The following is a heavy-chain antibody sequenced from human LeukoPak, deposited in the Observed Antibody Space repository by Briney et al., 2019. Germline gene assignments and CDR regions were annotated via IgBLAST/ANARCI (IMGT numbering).Heavy chain of an antibody. J-gene: IGHJ4*02. V-gene: IGHV3-23*01. D-gene: IGHD3-22*01. Sequence: SCGTTYYAASVKGRFTISRGNSKNTLYLQMNSLRVEDTAVYYCAKNPQYYYDSSGFFEYWGQGTLVTVSS. CDR2: SCGTT. CDR3: AKNPQYYYDSSGFFEY.